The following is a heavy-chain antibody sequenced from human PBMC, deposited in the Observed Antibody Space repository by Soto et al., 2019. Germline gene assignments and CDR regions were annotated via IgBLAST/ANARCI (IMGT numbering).Heavy chain of an antibody. CDR1: GFTFSSYA. J-gene: IGHJ4*02. Sequence: HPGGSLRLSCAASGFTFSSYAMSWVRQAPGKGLEWVSAISGSGGSTYYADSVKGRFTISRDNSKNTLYLQMNSLRAEDTAVYYCAKGSDSETQTYYYDSSGQYYFDYWGQGTLVTVS. CDR2: ISGSGGST. CDR3: AKGSDSETQTYYYDSSGQYYFDY. D-gene: IGHD3-22*01. V-gene: IGHV3-23*01.